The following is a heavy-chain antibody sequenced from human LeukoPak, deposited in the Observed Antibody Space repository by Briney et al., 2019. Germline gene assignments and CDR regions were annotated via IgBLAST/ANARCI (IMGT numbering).Heavy chain of an antibody. CDR1: GYTFTGYY. J-gene: IGHJ4*02. V-gene: IGHV1-2*02. CDR3: ATLIYGYYDSSGYYVGGFDY. D-gene: IGHD3-22*01. Sequence: GASVKVSCKASGYTFTGYYMHWVRQAPGQGLEWMGWINPNSGGTNYAQKFQGRVTMTRDTSISTAYMELSRLRSDDTAVYYCATLIYGYYDSSGYYVGGFDYWGQGTLVTVSS. CDR2: INPNSGGT.